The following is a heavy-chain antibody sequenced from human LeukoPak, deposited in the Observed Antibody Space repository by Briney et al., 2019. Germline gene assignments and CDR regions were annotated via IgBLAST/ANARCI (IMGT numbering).Heavy chain of an antibody. CDR3: ARAPKGWIVTAISFDY. D-gene: IGHD5-12*01. CDR2: IGTAGDT. Sequence: PGGSLRLSCAASGFTFSSYDMHWVRQATGKGLEWVSAIGTAGDTYYPGSVKGRFTISRENAKNSLYLQMNSLRAEDTAVYYCARAPKGWIVTAISFDYWGQGALVTVSS. V-gene: IGHV3-13*01. CDR1: GFTFSSYD. J-gene: IGHJ4*02.